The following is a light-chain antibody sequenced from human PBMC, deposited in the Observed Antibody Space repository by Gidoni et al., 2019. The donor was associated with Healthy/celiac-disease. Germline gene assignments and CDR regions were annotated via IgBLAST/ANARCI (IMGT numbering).Light chain of an antibody. J-gene: IGKJ5*01. CDR1: QGISSY. Sequence: DIQLTQSPSFLSASVGDRVTITCRASQGISSYLAWYQQKPGKAPKLLIYAASTLLSGVPSRFSGSGSGTEFTLTISSLQPEDFATYYCQQLNSYPQITFXQXTRLEIK. CDR3: QQLNSYPQIT. CDR2: AAS. V-gene: IGKV1-9*01.